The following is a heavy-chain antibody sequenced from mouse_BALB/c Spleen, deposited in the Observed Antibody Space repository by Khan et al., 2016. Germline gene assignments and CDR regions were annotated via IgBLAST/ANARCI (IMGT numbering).Heavy chain of an antibody. CDR3: ARYGNYYFDY. J-gene: IGHJ2*01. Sequence: QIQLVQSGPELKKPGETVKISCKASGYTFTNYGMNWVKQAPGKGLKWMGWINTNTGEPTYAEEFKGRFAFFLETSASTAYLHINNLKNEDTATYFCARYGNYYFDYWGQGTTLTVPS. CDR1: GYTFTNYG. CDR2: INTNTGEP. D-gene: IGHD2-1*01. V-gene: IGHV9-3*02.